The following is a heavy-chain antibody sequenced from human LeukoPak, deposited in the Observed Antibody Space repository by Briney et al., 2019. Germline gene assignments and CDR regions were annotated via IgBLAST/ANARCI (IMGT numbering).Heavy chain of an antibody. CDR3: ARDAFFTTGGPAYYYYYGMDV. Sequence: PGGSLRLSCAASGFTFDDYAMHWVRQAPGKGLEWVAVISYDGSNKYYADSVKGRFTISRDNSKNTLYLQMNSLRAEDTAVYYCARDAFFTTGGPAYYYYYGMDVWGQGTTVTVSS. CDR1: GFTFDDYA. CDR2: ISYDGSNK. D-gene: IGHD1-14*01. J-gene: IGHJ6*02. V-gene: IGHV3-30*04.